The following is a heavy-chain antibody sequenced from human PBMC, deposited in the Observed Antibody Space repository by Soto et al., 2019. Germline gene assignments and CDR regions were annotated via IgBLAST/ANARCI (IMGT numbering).Heavy chain of an antibody. Sequence: PGESLKLSCKGFEYRFTSYWSGWVRQMPGKGLEWMGIIYPGDSDTRYSPSFQGQVTISADKSISTAYLQWSSLRAEDTAVYYCAANDYGGQLDYWGQGALVTVSS. J-gene: IGHJ4*02. CDR2: IYPGDSDT. CDR1: EYRFTSYW. D-gene: IGHD4-17*01. V-gene: IGHV5-51*01. CDR3: AANDYGGQLDY.